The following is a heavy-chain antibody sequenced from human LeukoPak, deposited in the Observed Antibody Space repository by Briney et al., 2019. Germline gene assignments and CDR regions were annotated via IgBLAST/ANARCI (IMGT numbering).Heavy chain of an antibody. J-gene: IGHJ6*02. Sequence: PSETLSLTCTVSGGSISNSSYYWGWIRQPPGKGLEWIGSIYYSGSTYYNPSLKSRVTISVDTSKNQFSLKLSSVTAADTAVYYCAGGMVRGVLKDYYYGMDVWGQGTTVTVSS. D-gene: IGHD3-10*01. V-gene: IGHV4-39*01. CDR2: IYYSGST. CDR3: AGGMVRGVLKDYYYGMDV. CDR1: GGSISNSSYY.